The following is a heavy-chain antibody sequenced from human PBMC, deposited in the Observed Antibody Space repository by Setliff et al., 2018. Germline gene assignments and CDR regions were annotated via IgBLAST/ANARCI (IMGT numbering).Heavy chain of an antibody. D-gene: IGHD2-15*01. CDR3: ARTCSGSGCYAGLES. Sequence: GGSLRLSWAASGFTFSTYRMHWVRQAPGKGLEWVAVILDDGVKKYHADSVKGRFTISRDNSKNTLYLQMNSLRPEDTAVYYCARTCSGSGCYAGLESWGQGTPVTVSS. CDR1: GFTFSTYR. J-gene: IGHJ4*02. V-gene: IGHV3-30*03. CDR2: ILDDGVKK.